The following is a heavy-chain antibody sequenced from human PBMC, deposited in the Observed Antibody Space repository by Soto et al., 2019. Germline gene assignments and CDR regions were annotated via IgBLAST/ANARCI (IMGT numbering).Heavy chain of an antibody. Sequence: SSETLSLTCTVSGGSISSSSYYRGWIRQPPGKGLEWIGSIYYSGSTYYNPSLKSRVTISVDTSKNQFSLKLSSVTAADTAVYYCARLNSGDYVPVYWGQGTLVTVSS. D-gene: IGHD4-17*01. V-gene: IGHV4-39*01. CDR3: ARLNSGDYVPVY. CDR1: GGSISSSSYY. CDR2: IYYSGST. J-gene: IGHJ4*02.